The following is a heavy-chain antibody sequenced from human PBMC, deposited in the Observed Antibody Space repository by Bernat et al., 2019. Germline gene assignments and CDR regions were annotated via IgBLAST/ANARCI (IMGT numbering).Heavy chain of an antibody. CDR1: GFTFSSYW. J-gene: IGHJ4*02. Sequence: EVQLVESGGGLVQPGGSLRLSCAASGFTFSSYWMHWVRQAPGKGLVWVSRFNIDGTTTNYADSVKGRFTMSRDNAKNTVYLQMNSLRAEDTAVYYCVRDPNRRLDYWGQGTQVTVSP. D-gene: IGHD1/OR15-1a*01. CDR2: FNIDGTTT. V-gene: IGHV3-74*01. CDR3: VRDPNRRLDY.